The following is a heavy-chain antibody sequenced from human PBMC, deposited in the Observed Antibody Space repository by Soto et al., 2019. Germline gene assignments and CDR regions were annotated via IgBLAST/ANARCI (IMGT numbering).Heavy chain of an antibody. CDR1: GYTFTGYY. CDR3: ARLSAAAGSDLRFDP. J-gene: IGHJ5*02. V-gene: IGHV1-2*04. CDR2: INPNSGGT. D-gene: IGHD6-13*01. Sequence: ASVKVSCKASGYTFTGYYMHWVRQAPGQGLEWMGWINPNSGGTNYAQKFQGWVTMTRDTSISTAYMELSRLRSDDTAVYYCARLSAAAGSDLRFDPRRHEPSSPSPQ.